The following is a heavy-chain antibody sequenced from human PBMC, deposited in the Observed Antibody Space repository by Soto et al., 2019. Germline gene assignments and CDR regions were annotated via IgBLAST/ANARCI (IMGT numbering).Heavy chain of an antibody. CDR3: AKGFYFMVV. Sequence: PGGSLRLSCAASGFTFSTSAMAWVRQAPGKGLEWVSGISGSGGNTYYADSVKGRFTISRDASLNTLFLEMSTLRAEDTATYYCAKGFYFMVVWGQGTTVTVS. V-gene: IGHV3-23*01. CDR2: ISGSGGNT. D-gene: IGHD2-15*01. CDR1: GFTFSTSA. J-gene: IGHJ6*02.